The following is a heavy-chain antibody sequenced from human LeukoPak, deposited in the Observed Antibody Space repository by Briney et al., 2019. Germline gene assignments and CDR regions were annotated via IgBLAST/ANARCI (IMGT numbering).Heavy chain of an antibody. D-gene: IGHD3-22*01. CDR1: GGSISSYY. CDR2: INHSGST. V-gene: IGHV4-59*01. Sequence: SETLSLTCTVSGGSISSYYWSWIRQPAGKGLEWIGEINHSGSTNYNPSLKSRVTISVDTSKNQFSLKLSSVTAADTAVYYCARASMYYYDSSGYLGDWYFDLWGRGTLVTVSS. CDR3: ARASMYYYDSSGYLGDWYFDL. J-gene: IGHJ2*01.